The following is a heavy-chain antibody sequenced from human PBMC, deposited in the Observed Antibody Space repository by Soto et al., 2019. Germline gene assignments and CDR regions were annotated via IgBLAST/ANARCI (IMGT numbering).Heavy chain of an antibody. CDR2: ISGSGDTT. Sequence: GGSLRLSCAASGFTFSSYAMSWVRQTPGRGLEWVSTISGSGDTTFYPDSVKGRFTISRDNSRNTLYLQMNSLRVEDTAVYYCARLYSTSSVERWFDPWGQGTLVTVSS. CDR3: ARLYSTSSVERWFDP. J-gene: IGHJ5*02. CDR1: GFTFSSYA. D-gene: IGHD2-2*01. V-gene: IGHV3-23*01.